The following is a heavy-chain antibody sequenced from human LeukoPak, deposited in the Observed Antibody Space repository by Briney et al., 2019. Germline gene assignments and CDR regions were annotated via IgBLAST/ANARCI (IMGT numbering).Heavy chain of an antibody. J-gene: IGHJ5*02. CDR3: AKDVRYYDILTGYHNWFDP. V-gene: IGHV3-23*01. CDR1: GFTFSSYG. D-gene: IGHD3-9*01. CDR2: ISGSGGST. Sequence: GGSLRLSCAASGFTFSSYGMSWVRQAPGKGLEWVSAISGSGGSTYYADSVKGRFTISRDNSKNTLYLQMNSLRAEDTAVYYCAKDVRYYDILTGYHNWFDPWGQGTLVSVSS.